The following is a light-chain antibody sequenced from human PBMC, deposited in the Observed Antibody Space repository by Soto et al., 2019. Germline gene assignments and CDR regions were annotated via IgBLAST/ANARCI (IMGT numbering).Light chain of an antibody. CDR1: SGHSSNA. CDR3: QTWGTGIHV. CDR2: LNSDGRY. V-gene: IGLV4-69*02. Sequence: QPVLTQSPSASASLGASVKLTCTLSSGHSSNAIAWHQQQPEKGPRYLMKLNSDGRYSKGDGIPDRFSGSSSGAERYLTISSLQSEDEADYYYQTWGTGIHVFGTGTKVTVL. J-gene: IGLJ1*01.